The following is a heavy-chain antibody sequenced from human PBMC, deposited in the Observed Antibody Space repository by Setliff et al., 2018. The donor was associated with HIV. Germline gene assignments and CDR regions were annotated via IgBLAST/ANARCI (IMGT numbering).Heavy chain of an antibody. CDR3: ASFFGDYGY. J-gene: IGHJ4*01. D-gene: IGHD3-10*01. V-gene: IGHV3-21*04. CDR1: GFTFSSYW. Sequence: GGSLRLSCAASGFTFSSYWMHWVRQAPGKGLVWVFGSSNHGIHYTASVQGRFTVSRDNANNLLFLQMNNLRVEDTAVYYCASFFGDYGYWGHGTQVTVSS. CDR2: SSNHGI.